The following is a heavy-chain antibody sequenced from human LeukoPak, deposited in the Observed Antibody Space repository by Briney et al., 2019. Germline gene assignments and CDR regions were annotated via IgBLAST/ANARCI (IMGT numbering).Heavy chain of an antibody. Sequence: GESPKISCKGSGYSFTSYWIGWVRQMPGKGLEWMGIIYPGDSDTRYSPSFQGQVTISADKSISTAYLQWSSLKASDTAMYYCARSPDSIFGAFDYWGQGTLVTVSS. D-gene: IGHD3-3*01. CDR2: IYPGDSDT. CDR1: GYSFTSYW. J-gene: IGHJ4*02. V-gene: IGHV5-51*01. CDR3: ARSPDSIFGAFDY.